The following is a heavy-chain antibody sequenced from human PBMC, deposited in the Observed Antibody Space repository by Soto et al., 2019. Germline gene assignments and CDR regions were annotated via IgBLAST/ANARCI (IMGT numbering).Heavy chain of an antibody. J-gene: IGHJ4*02. CDR1: GASIAGSSY. CDR3: ARGMTPPGAPAWYYFDS. V-gene: IGHV4-4*07. D-gene: IGHD2-8*02. CDR2: FSLSGTT. Sequence: QVQLQESGPGLMKPSETLSLTCSVSGASIAGSSYWNWIRQPAGKGLEWIGRFSLSGTTNYSPSLRSRVTMSADVSKNQFSLRLTSVTAADTALYYCARGMTPPGAPAWYYFDSWGQGTLVTVSS.